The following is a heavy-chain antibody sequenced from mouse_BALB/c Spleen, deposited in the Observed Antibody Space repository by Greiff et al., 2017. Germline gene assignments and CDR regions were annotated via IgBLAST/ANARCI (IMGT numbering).Heavy chain of an antibody. D-gene: IGHD2-3*01. CDR3: ARPIYDGYYGWYFDV. CDR2: ISSGSSTI. V-gene: IGHV5-17*02. Sequence: EVQRVESGGGLVQPGGSRKLSCAASGFTFSSFGMHWVRQAPEKGLEWVAYISSGSSTIYYADTVKGRFTISRDNPKNTLFLQMTSLRSEDTAMYYCARPIYDGYYGWYFDVWGAGTTVTVSS. CDR1: GFTFSSFG. J-gene: IGHJ1*01.